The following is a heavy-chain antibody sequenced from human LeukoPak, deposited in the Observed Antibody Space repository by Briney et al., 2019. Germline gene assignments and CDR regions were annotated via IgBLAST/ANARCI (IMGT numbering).Heavy chain of an antibody. Sequence: PSQTLSLTCTVSGGSISSGSYYWRWLRQPAGKGLEWLGRIYTSGSTNYNPSLKSRVTISVDTSKNQFSLKLSSVTAADTAVYYCARGRYDYVWGSYRFDYWGQGTLVTVSS. J-gene: IGHJ4*02. CDR3: ARGRYDYVWGSYRFDY. V-gene: IGHV4-61*02. CDR2: IYTSGST. CDR1: GGSISSGSYY. D-gene: IGHD3-16*02.